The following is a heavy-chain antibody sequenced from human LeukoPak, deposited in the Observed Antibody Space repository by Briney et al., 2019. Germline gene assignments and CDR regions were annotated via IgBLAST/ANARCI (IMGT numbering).Heavy chain of an antibody. J-gene: IGHJ6*03. CDR2: ISGSGGST. CDR1: GFTVSSNY. V-gene: IGHV3-23*01. CDR3: AKRRGLELLYYYYMDV. Sequence: GGSLRLSCAASGFTVSSNYMSWVRQAPGKGLEGVSSISGSGGSTYYADSVKGRFTISRDNSNNTLYLQMNSLRAEDTAVYYCAKRRGLELLYYYYMDVWGKGTTVTVSS. D-gene: IGHD1-7*01.